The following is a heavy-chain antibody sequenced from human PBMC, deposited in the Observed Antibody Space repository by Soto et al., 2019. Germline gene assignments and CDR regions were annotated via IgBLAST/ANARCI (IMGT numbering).Heavy chain of an antibody. D-gene: IGHD3-3*01. Sequence: SETLSLTCTVSGGSINSGGYYWSWIRQHPGKGLEWIGYIYYSGCTYYNPSLKSRVTISIDTSKNQFSLKLSSVTAADTAVYYCARAQTIFGIITVFDYWGQGTLVTVSS. CDR2: IYYSGCT. J-gene: IGHJ4*02. CDR1: GGSINSGGYY. CDR3: ARAQTIFGIITVFDY. V-gene: IGHV4-31*03.